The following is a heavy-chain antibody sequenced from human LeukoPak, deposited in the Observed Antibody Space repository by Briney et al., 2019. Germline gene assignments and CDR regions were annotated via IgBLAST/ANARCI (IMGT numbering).Heavy chain of an antibody. CDR2: IRYDGSNK. D-gene: IGHD3-10*01. Sequence: GGSLRLSCAASGFTFNSYGMHWVRQAPGKGLEWVAFIRYDGSNKYYADSVKGRFTISIDNSKNTLYLQMNSLRAEDTAVYYCAQDRLKGAMVRGVGDYWGQGTLVTASS. J-gene: IGHJ4*02. CDR1: GFTFNSYG. V-gene: IGHV3-30*02. CDR3: AQDRLKGAMVRGVGDY.